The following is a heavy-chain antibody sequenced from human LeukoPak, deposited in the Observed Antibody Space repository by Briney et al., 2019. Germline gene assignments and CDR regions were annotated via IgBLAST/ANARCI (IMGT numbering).Heavy chain of an antibody. J-gene: IGHJ4*02. D-gene: IGHD6-19*01. V-gene: IGHV3-9*01. CDR2: ISWNSDNI. CDR3: AKGDSSGEGDY. CDR1: GFTFDDYA. Sequence: PGGSLRLSCAASGFTFDDYAINWVRRAPGQGLEWVSGISWNSDNIVYADSVKGRFTISRDNAKNSLYLQMNSLRAEDTALYYCAKGDSSGEGDYWGQGTLVTVSS.